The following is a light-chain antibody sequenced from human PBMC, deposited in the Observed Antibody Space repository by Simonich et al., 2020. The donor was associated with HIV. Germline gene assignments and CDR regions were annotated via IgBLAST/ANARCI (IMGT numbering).Light chain of an antibody. V-gene: IGKV2D-29*02. J-gene: IGKJ1*01. Sequence: EIVMTQTPLSLSVTPGQPASISCKSSQSLLYSDGKTYLYWYLQKSCQSPQLLSSEVSNRFSGVPDRFSGSGSGTDFTLKISRVEAEDVGIYYCMQSIKFPTFGQGTKVEIK. CDR3: MQSIKFPT. CDR1: QSLLYSDGKTY. CDR2: EVS.